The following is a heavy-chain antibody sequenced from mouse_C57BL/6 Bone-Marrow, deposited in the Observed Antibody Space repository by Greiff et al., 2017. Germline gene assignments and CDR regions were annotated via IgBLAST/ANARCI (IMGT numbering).Heavy chain of an antibody. J-gene: IGHJ2*01. CDR1: GFTFTDYY. D-gene: IGHD1-1*01. V-gene: IGHV7-3*01. CDR3: ARDGRHYFDY. Sequence: VQLKESGGGLVQPGGSLSLSCAASGFTFTDYYMSWVRQPPGKALEWLGFIRNKANGYTTEYSASVKGRFTISRDNSQSILYLQMNALRAEDSATYYCARDGRHYFDYWGQGTTLTVSS. CDR2: IRNKANGYTT.